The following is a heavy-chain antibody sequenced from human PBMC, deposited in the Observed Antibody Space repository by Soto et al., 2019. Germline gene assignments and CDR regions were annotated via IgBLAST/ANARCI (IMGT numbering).Heavy chain of an antibody. J-gene: IGHJ5*02. V-gene: IGHV4-30-2*01. CDR3: ASSRTPQGGFDP. D-gene: IGHD2-2*01. Sequence: SETLSLTCAVSGGSISSGGYSWSWIRQPPGKGLEWIGYIYHSGSTYYNPSLKSRVTISVDRSKNQFSLKLSSVTAADTAVYYCASSRTPQGGFDPWGQGTLVTVSS. CDR2: IYHSGST. CDR1: GGSISSGGYS.